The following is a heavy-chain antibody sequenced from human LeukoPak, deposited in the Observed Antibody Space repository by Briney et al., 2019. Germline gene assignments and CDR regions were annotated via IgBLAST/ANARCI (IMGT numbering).Heavy chain of an antibody. V-gene: IGHV4-59*08. Sequence: SETLSLTCTVSGGSISTYYWSWIRQPPGKGLEYIGYIYDSGSTNYDPSFESRVTISVDTSKNQFSLKLSSVTAADTAVYYRARHGGPSGSYQFDYWGQGSLVTVSS. CDR2: IYDSGST. CDR1: GGSISTYY. J-gene: IGHJ4*02. D-gene: IGHD1-26*01. CDR3: ARHGGPSGSYQFDY.